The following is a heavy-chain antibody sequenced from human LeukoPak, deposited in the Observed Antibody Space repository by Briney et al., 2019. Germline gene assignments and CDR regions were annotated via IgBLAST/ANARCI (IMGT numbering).Heavy chain of an antibody. J-gene: IGHJ6*02. Sequence: GGSLRLSCAASGFTFSSYAMTWVRQAPGKGLEWVSAISGRGGNTYYADSVKGRFTISRDNSKNTLYLQMNSLRAEDTAVYYCAKVVFRCGDSCYRYYYGMDVWGQGTAVTVSS. CDR3: AKVVFRCGDSCYRYYYGMDV. CDR2: ISGRGGNT. D-gene: IGHD2-15*01. CDR1: GFTFSSYA. V-gene: IGHV3-23*01.